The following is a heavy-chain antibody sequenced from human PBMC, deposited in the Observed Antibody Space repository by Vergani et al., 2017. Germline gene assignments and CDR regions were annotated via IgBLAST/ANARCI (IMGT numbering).Heavy chain of an antibody. J-gene: IGHJ3*02. CDR1: GFTFSSYG. CDR3: AREGEAVADIAFDI. CDR2: IWYDGSNK. D-gene: IGHD6-19*01. V-gene: IGHV3-30*19. Sequence: QVQLVESGGGVVQPGRSLRLSCAASGFTFSSYGMHWVRQAPGKGLEWVAVIWYDGSNKYYADSVKGRFTISRDNSKNTLYLQMNSLRAEDTAVYYCAREGEAVADIAFDIWGQGTMVTVSS.